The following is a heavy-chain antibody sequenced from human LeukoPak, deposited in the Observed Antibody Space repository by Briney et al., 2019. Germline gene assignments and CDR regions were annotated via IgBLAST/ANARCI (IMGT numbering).Heavy chain of an antibody. Sequence: PSETLSLTCTVFGGSINSYYWSWVRQPPGKGLEWIGYIYTSGSTNYNPSLKSRVIISAETSKNQFSLRLRSVTAAGTAVYYCARHLHSDGSGSYLNWFDPWGPGTLVTVSS. V-gene: IGHV4-4*09. D-gene: IGHD3-10*01. CDR3: ARHLHSDGSGSYLNWFDP. CDR2: IYTSGST. CDR1: GGSINSYY. J-gene: IGHJ5*02.